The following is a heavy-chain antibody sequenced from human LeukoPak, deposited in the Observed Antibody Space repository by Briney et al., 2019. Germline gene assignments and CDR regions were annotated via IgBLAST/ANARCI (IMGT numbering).Heavy chain of an antibody. CDR2: ISANNGDT. V-gene: IGHV1-18*01. Sequence: GASVKVSCKASGYTFTRYGISWVRQAPGQGLEWMGWISANNGDTNSGQKFQGRVAMTTDTSTSTAYMELRSLRSDDTAVYYCARDFFHGHCAGLSCFLLDYWGQGSLVTVSS. CDR3: ARDFFHGHCAGLSCFLLDY. D-gene: IGHD2-15*01. CDR1: GYTFTRYG. J-gene: IGHJ4*02.